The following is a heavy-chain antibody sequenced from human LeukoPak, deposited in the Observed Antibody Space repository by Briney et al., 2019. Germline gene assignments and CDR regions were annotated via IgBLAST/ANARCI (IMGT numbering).Heavy chain of an antibody. J-gene: IGHJ3*01. V-gene: IGHV1-24*01. D-gene: IGHD3-3*01. CDR3: ATILLSKKRYYDFWTSAFDF. Sequence: ASVKVSCKVSEYTLTGLSVHWVRLATGKGLEWMGGFDPEDVDTIYAQKFEGRVTMTEDTSTDTAYLELSSLRSEDTAVYYCATILLSKKRYYDFWTSAFDFWGQGTLVTVSS. CDR1: EYTLTGLS. CDR2: FDPEDVDT.